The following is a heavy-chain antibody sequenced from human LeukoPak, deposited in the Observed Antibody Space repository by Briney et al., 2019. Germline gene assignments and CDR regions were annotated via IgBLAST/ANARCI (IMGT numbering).Heavy chain of an antibody. CDR1: GYTFNIYY. J-gene: IGHJ3*02. D-gene: IGHD3-16*01. CDR3: ARLGGISVARDI. V-gene: IGHV1-69*05. Sequence: SVKVSCKTSGYTFNIYYVQWVRQAPGQGLEWMGGIIPIFGTANYAQKFQGRVTITTDESTSTAYMELSSLRSEDTAVYYCARLGGISVARDIWGQGTMVTVSS. CDR2: IIPIFGTA.